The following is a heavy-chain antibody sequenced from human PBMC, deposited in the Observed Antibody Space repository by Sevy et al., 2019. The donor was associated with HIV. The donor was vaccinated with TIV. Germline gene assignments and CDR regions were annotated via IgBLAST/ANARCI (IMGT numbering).Heavy chain of an antibody. CDR3: AKRRVQSGLSGGGANFGMDV. Sequence: GGSLRLSCAASGFPFSNYAMSWVRQAPGKGLEWVSTLIGGGSRTYYADSVTGRFIISRDNSRNTLYLQMNGLGAEDTAIYYCAKRRVQSGLSGGGANFGMDVCDRGTTVTVSS. V-gene: IGHV3-23*01. CDR2: LIGGGSRT. D-gene: IGHD2-8*02. CDR1: GFPFSNYA. J-gene: IGHJ6*02.